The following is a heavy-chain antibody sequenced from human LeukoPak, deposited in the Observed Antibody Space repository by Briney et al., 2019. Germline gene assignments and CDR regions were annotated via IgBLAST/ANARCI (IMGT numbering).Heavy chain of an antibody. Sequence: GGSLRLPCAASGFTFSSYAMTWVRQAPGKGLEWVSGISGSGGNTYYADSVRGRLSISRDNSKNTLYLQVNGLRAEDTAVYYCATDGHSSSWYVLDYWGQGTLVTVSS. J-gene: IGHJ4*02. CDR2: ISGSGGNT. D-gene: IGHD6-13*01. CDR3: ATDGHSSSWYVLDY. CDR1: GFTFSSYA. V-gene: IGHV3-23*01.